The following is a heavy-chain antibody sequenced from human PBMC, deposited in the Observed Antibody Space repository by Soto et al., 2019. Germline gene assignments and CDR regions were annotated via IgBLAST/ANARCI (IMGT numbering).Heavy chain of an antibody. Sequence: ASVKVSCKASGYTFTSYYMHWLRQAPGQGLEWMGIINPSGGSTSYAQKFQGRVTMTRDTSTSTVYMELGSLRSEDTAVYYCAREVVVRGWFDPWGQGTLVTVSS. CDR3: AREVVVRGWFDP. CDR2: INPSGGST. CDR1: GYTFTSYY. J-gene: IGHJ5*02. V-gene: IGHV1-46*01. D-gene: IGHD3-22*01.